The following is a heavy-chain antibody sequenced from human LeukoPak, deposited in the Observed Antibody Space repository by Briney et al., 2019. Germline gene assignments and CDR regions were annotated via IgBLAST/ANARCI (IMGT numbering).Heavy chain of an antibody. J-gene: IGHJ4*02. CDR1: GFTFSSYS. V-gene: IGHV3-21*01. CDR3: ARVSSYYDSSGYYVYYFDY. D-gene: IGHD3-22*01. CDR2: ISSSSSYI. Sequence: GGSLRLSCAASGFTFSSYSMNWVRQAPGKGLEWVSSISSSSSYIYYADSVKGRFTISRDNAKNSLYLQMNSLRAEDTAVYYCARVSSYYDSSGYYVYYFDYWGQGTLVTVSS.